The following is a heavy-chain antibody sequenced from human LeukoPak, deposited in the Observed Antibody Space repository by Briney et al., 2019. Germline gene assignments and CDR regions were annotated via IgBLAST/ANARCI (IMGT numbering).Heavy chain of an antibody. CDR1: GFTFRSSG. D-gene: IGHD6-19*01. Sequence: PGRSLRLSCAASGFTFRSSGMHCVRQAPGKGLEWASSISSSSNFIYYADPVKGRFTISRDSDENSLDLQMNSLRAEDTAFYYCARGPSSGWGTFDYWGQGALVTVSS. J-gene: IGHJ4*02. CDR2: ISSSSNFI. V-gene: IGHV3-21*01. CDR3: ARGPSSGWGTFDY.